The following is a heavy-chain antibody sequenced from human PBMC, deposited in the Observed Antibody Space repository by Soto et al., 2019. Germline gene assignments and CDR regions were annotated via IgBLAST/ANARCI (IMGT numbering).Heavy chain of an antibody. Sequence: EVQLVESGGGLVQPGGSLRLSCAASGFTFSSYGMNWVRQAPGKGLEWVSYISSSSSTIYYAASVKGRFTISRDNAKNPLYLQMNSLRAEDTAVYYCARHPERIAQIGWFDPWGQGTLVTVSS. CDR3: ARHPERIAQIGWFDP. V-gene: IGHV3-48*01. D-gene: IGHD6-13*01. J-gene: IGHJ5*02. CDR2: ISSSSSTI. CDR1: GFTFSSYG.